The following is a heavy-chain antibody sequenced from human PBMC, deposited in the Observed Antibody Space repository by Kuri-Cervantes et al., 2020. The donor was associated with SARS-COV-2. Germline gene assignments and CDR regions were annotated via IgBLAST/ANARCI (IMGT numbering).Heavy chain of an antibody. V-gene: IGHV4-59*08. CDR2: INHSRST. CDR3: ARHEPLLNAFDI. Sequence: ESLKISCTVSGGSISSYYWSWIRQPPGKGPEWIGSINHSRSTYYNPSLKSRVTISVDTSKNQFSLKLTSVTAADTAIYYCARHEPLLNAFDIWGQGTMVTVSS. CDR1: GGSISSYY. J-gene: IGHJ3*02. D-gene: IGHD1-26*01.